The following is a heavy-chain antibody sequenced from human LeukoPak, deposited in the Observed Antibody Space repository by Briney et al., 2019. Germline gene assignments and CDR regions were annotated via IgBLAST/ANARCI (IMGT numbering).Heavy chain of an antibody. CDR2: INHSGST. CDR3: ARSFRSGWRNWFDP. V-gene: IGHV4-34*01. CDR1: GGPFSGYY. D-gene: IGHD6-19*01. Sequence: SETLSLTCAVYGGPFSGYYWSWIRQPPGKGLEWIGEINHSGSTNYNPSLKSRVTISVDTSKNQFSLKLSSVTAADTAVYYCARSFRSGWRNWFDPWGQGTLVTVSS. J-gene: IGHJ5*02.